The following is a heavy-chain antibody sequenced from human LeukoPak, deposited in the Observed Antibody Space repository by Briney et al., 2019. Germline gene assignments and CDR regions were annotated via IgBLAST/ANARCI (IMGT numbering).Heavy chain of an antibody. D-gene: IGHD6-13*01. CDR3: ARTSHPHGSSWLFDY. J-gene: IGHJ4*02. CDR1: GGSISSYN. Sequence: PSEAVSLTCTVSGGSISSYNWSWIRQPPGKGLEWIGYIYFSVSTNYNPSLKSRVTISVDTSRNQFSLQLSSVTAADTAVYYCARTSHPHGSSWLFDYWGQGTLVTVSS. V-gene: IGHV4-59*01. CDR2: IYFSVST.